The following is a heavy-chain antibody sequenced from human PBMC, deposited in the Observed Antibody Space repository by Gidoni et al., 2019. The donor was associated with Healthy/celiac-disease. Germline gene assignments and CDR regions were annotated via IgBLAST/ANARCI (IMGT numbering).Heavy chain of an antibody. D-gene: IGHD6-13*01. CDR1: GFTFSSYS. CDR2: ISSSSSYI. J-gene: IGHJ4*02. CDR3: ARAAAGFYYFDY. V-gene: IGHV3-21*06. Sequence: EVQLVESGGGLVKPGGSLRLSCAASGFTFSSYSMNWVRQAPGKGLEWVSSISSSSSYIYYADSVKGRFTISRDNAKNSLYLQMNSLRAEDTAVYYCARAAAGFYYFDYWGQGTLVTVSS.